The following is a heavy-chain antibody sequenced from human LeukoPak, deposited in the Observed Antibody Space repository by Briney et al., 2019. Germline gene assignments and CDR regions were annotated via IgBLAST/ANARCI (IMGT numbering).Heavy chain of an antibody. CDR1: GFTVSGDY. J-gene: IGHJ4*02. V-gene: IGHV3-66*01. D-gene: IGHD2-2*01. CDR2: IYSGGNI. Sequence: GGSLRLSCAASGFTVSGDYMSWVRQAPGKGLEWVSIIYSGGNIYYADSVKGRFTISRDNSKNTLFLQMHSLRAEDTAVYFCARALPAASHTSFDYWGQGTLVTVSS. CDR3: ARALPAASHTSFDY.